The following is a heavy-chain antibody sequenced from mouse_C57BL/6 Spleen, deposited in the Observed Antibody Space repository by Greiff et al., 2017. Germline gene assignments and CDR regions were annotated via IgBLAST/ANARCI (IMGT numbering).Heavy chain of an antibody. J-gene: IGHJ3*01. Sequence: VQLQQPGAELVKPGASVKLSCKASGYTFTSYWMHWVKQRPGRGLEWIGRIDPNSGGTKYNEKFKSKATLTVAKTSSTAYMQLTSLTSEDSAVYYGARSSTRVTTGFAYWGQGTMVTVSA. CDR1: GYTFTSYW. D-gene: IGHD2-2*01. V-gene: IGHV1-72*01. CDR2: IDPNSGGT. CDR3: ARSSTRVTTGFAY.